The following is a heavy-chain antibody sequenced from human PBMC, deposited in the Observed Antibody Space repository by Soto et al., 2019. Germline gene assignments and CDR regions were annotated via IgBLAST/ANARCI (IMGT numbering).Heavy chain of an antibody. CDR1: GFTFSSDA. D-gene: IGHD3-10*01. CDR2: ISGSGGST. J-gene: IGHJ5*02. Sequence: PGRYLRLSCAASGFTFSSDAMSWVRQAPGKGLEWVSAISGSGGSTYYADSVKGRFTISRDNSKNTLYLQMNSLRAEDTAVYYCAKDNLKYGSWGQGTLVTVSS. CDR3: AKDNLKYGS. V-gene: IGHV3-23*01.